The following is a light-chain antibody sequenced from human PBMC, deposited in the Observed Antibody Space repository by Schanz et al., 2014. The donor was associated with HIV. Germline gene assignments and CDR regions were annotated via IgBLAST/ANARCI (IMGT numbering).Light chain of an antibody. J-gene: IGKJ1*01. V-gene: IGKV4-1*01. Sequence: DIVMTQSPDSLAVSLGERATIHCKSSQSVLYSSNNKNYLAWYQQKPGQPPKLLIYWASTRESGVPDRFSGSGSGTDFTLTISSLQAEDVAVYYCQQYYNTPTFGQGTRVEIK. CDR1: QSVLYSSNNKNY. CDR2: WAS. CDR3: QQYYNTPT.